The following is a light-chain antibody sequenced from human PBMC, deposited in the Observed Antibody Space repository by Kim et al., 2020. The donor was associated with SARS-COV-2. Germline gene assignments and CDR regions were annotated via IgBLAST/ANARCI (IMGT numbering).Light chain of an antibody. J-gene: IGLJ3*02. Sequence: GQSITISCAGTSTNIGGYDYVSWYQQHPGKVPKLMIYDVTRRPSGVPDRFSGSKSGSTASLTISGLQAEDEADYYCCSYAGTYTWVFGGGTQLTVL. CDR2: DVT. V-gene: IGLV2-11*01. CDR3: CSYAGTYTWV. CDR1: STNIGGYDY.